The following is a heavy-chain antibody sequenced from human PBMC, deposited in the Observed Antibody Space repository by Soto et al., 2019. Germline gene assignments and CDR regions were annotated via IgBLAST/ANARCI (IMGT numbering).Heavy chain of an antibody. CDR3: AREPHYNDNSGITDY. J-gene: IGHJ4*02. CDR2: ISSRSDYI. CDR1: GFTFDNFA. V-gene: IGHV3-21*01. D-gene: IGHD3-22*01. Sequence: EVHLVESGGGLVTPGGSLRLSCAASGFTFDNFAMNWVRQAPGKGLEWVSSISSRSDYIYYADSVKGRFSISRDNDNNVLYLQMTSLTVDETAIYYCAREPHYNDNSGITDYWGQGTLVTVSS.